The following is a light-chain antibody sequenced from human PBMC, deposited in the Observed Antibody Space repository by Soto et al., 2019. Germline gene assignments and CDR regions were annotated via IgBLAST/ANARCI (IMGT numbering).Light chain of an antibody. CDR1: QSVSTW. CDR2: KAY. Sequence: DIQMTQSPSTLSASVGDRVTITCRASQSVSTWLAWYQQKPGKVPKLLIYKAYSLESGVPSRFSGSGSGTEFTLTISSLQPDDFATYYCQQYNSNPLTFGGGTKVELK. CDR3: QQYNSNPLT. V-gene: IGKV1-5*03. J-gene: IGKJ4*01.